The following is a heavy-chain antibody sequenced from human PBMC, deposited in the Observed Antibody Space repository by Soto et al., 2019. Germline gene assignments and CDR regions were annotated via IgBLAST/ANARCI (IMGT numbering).Heavy chain of an antibody. Sequence: SQTLSLTCAISGDSVSSNGAPWNWIRQSPSRGLEWLGRTYYNSKWYNDYAVSVKSRITINSDTSKNQFSLQLNSVTPEDTAVYYCARGFYGMGVWGQGTTVTVSS. CDR2: TYYNSKWYN. CDR3: ARGFYGMGV. J-gene: IGHJ6*02. CDR1: GDSVSSNGAP. V-gene: IGHV6-1*01.